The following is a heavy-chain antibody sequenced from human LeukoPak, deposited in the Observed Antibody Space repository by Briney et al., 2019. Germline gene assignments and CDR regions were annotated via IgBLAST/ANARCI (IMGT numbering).Heavy chain of an antibody. CDR3: ARSLLYSSKANYYYYMDV. CDR2: IIPIFGTA. V-gene: IGHV1-69*13. CDR1: GGTFSSYA. D-gene: IGHD5-18*01. Sequence: SVKVSCKASGGTFSSYAISWVRQAPGQGLEWMGGIIPIFGTANYAQKFQGRVTITADESTSTAYMELSSLRSEDTAVYYCARSLLYSSKANYYYYMDVWGKGTTVTVSS. J-gene: IGHJ6*03.